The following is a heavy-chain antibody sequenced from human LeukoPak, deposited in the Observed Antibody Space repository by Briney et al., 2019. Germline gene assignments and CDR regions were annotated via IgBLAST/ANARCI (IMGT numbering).Heavy chain of an antibody. CDR3: ARVPEDNWNYGPLYY. Sequence: SVKVSCKASGGTFSSYAISWVRQAPGQGLEWMGGIIPIFGTANYAQKFQGRVTITADEPTSTAYMELSSLRSEDTAVYYCARVPEDNWNYGPLYYWGQGTLVTVSS. D-gene: IGHD1-7*01. V-gene: IGHV1-69*13. CDR2: IIPIFGTA. J-gene: IGHJ4*02. CDR1: GGTFSSYA.